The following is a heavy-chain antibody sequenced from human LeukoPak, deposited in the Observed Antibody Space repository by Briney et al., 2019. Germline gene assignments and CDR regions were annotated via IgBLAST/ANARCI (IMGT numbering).Heavy chain of an antibody. J-gene: IGHJ4*02. V-gene: IGHV3-30*04. D-gene: IGHD1-26*01. CDR1: GFTFSSYA. CDR2: ISYDGSNK. Sequence: GGSLRLSCAASGFTFSSYAMHWVRQAPGKGLEWVAVISYDGSNKYYADSVKGRFTISRDNSKNTLYLQMNSLRAEDTAVYYCARVLIVGPTLTELGIDYWGQGTLVTVSS. CDR3: ARVLIVGPTLTELGIDY.